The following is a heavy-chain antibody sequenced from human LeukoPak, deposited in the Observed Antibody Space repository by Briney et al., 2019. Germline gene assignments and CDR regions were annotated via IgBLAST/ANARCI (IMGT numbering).Heavy chain of an antibody. D-gene: IGHD6-6*01. CDR1: GGSLSSGSYY. CDR2: IYTSGST. V-gene: IGHV4-61*02. CDR3: ARTRLYMSSSGFFDY. J-gene: IGHJ4*02. Sequence: SETLSLTCTVSGGSLSSGSYYWSWIRQPAGRGLEWIVRIYTSGSTNYNPSLKSRVPISVDTSKNQFSLKHSSVTAADTAVYYCARTRLYMSSSGFFDYWGRGTLVTVSP.